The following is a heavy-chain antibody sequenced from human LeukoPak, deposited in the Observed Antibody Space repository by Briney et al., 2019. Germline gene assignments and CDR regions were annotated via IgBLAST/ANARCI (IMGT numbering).Heavy chain of an antibody. CDR2: INHSGST. J-gene: IGHJ6*02. CDR3: ARGPVVVAATPYYYYGMDV. D-gene: IGHD2-15*01. CDR1: GGSFSGYY. Sequence: SETLSLTCAVCGGSFSGYYWSWIRQPPGKGLEWIGEINHSGSTNYNPSLKSRVTISVDTSKNQFSLKLSSVTAADTAVYYCARGPVVVAATPYYYYGMDVWGQGTTVTVSS. V-gene: IGHV4-34*01.